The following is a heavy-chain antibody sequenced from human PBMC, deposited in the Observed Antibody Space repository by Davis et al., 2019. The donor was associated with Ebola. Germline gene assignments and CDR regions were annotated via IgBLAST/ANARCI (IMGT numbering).Heavy chain of an antibody. CDR3: ARNIGGLRGYGMDV. CDR2: MNPNSGNT. V-gene: IGHV1-8*02. D-gene: IGHD3-10*01. Sequence: ASVKVSCKASGYTFTSYGISWVRQATGQGLEWMGWMNPNSGNTGYAQKFQGRVTMTRNTSISTAYMELSSLRSEDTAVYYCARNIGGLRGYGMDVWGKGTTVTVSS. CDR1: GYTFTSYG. J-gene: IGHJ6*04.